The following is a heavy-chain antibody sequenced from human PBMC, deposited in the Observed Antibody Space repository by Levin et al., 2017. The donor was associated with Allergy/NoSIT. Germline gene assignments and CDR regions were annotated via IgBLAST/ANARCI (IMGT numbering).Heavy chain of an antibody. CDR1: GDTFTSFD. CDR3: ARGSALDV. Sequence: ASVKVSCKPSGDTFTSFDINWVRQATGQGLEWMGWMNPNSGNTGYAQRFQGRVTMTRDTSIRTAYMELSSLRSEDTAVYYCARGSALDVWGQGTTVTVSS. CDR2: MNPNSGNT. J-gene: IGHJ6*02. V-gene: IGHV1-8*01.